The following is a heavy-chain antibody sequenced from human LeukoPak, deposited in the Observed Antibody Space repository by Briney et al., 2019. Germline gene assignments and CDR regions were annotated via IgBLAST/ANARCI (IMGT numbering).Heavy chain of an antibody. V-gene: IGHV3-53*01. CDR2: IYSGGST. CDR3: ARGSRESDYDYFDY. CDR1: GFTVSSNY. D-gene: IGHD3-16*01. Sequence: GGSLRLSCAASGFTVSSNYMSWVRQAPGKGLEWVSVIYSGGSTYYADSVKGRFTISRDNSKNTLYLQMNSLRAEDTAVYYCARGSRESDYDYFDYWGQGTLVTVSS. J-gene: IGHJ4*02.